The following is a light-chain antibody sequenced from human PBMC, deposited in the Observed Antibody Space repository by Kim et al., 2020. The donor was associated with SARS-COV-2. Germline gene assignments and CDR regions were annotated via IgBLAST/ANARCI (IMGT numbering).Light chain of an antibody. Sequence: QTVRITCQGDSLRRYYASWYQQKPGQAPVLVMYDKNNLPSGIPDLFSGSSSGNTATLTITGAQAADEADYYWNSRDRDSTGNLYVFGPGTKVTVL. CDR2: DKN. CDR1: SLRRYY. J-gene: IGLJ1*01. CDR3: NSRDRDSTGNLYV. V-gene: IGLV3-19*01.